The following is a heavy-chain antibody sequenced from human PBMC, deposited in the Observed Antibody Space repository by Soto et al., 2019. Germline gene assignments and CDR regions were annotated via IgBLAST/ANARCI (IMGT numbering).Heavy chain of an antibody. CDR1: GGSVSSGSYY. CDR3: ARDPGIIAARHKYYYYGMDV. J-gene: IGHJ6*02. CDR2: IYYSGST. Sequence: QVQLQESGPGLVKPSETLSLTCTVSGGSVSSGSYYWSWIRQPPGKGLEWIGYIYYSGSTNYNPPLKSRVTISVDTSKNQFSLKLSAVTAADTAVYYCARDPGIIAARHKYYYYGMDVWGQGTTVTVSS. D-gene: IGHD6-6*01. V-gene: IGHV4-61*01.